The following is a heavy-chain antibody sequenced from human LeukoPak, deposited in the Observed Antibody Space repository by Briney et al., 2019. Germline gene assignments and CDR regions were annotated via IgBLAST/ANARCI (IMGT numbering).Heavy chain of an antibody. V-gene: IGHV3-23*01. J-gene: IGHJ4*02. CDR2: ISGSGGST. D-gene: IGHD1-26*01. CDR3: AKVVSGFHFDC. CDR1: GFTFSSYA. Sequence: GGSLRLSCAASGFTFSSYAMSWVRQAPGKGLEWVSTISGSGGSTDYADSVKGRFTISRDNSQNTLYLQMNTLRAEDTAVYYCAKVVSGFHFDCWGQGTLVTVSS.